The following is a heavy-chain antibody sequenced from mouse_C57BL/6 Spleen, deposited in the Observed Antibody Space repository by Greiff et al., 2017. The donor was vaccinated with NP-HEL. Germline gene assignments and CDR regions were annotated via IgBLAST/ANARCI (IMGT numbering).Heavy chain of an antibody. D-gene: IGHD3-2*02. CDR2: ILPGSGST. CDR1: GYTFTGYW. J-gene: IGHJ2*01. Sequence: VQLQQSGAELMKPGASVKLSCKATGYTFTGYWIEWVKQRPGHGLEWIGEILPGSGSTNYNQKFKDKATLTADKSSSTAYMQLSSLTSEDSAVYYCARKGSSGYPFDYWGQGTTLTVSS. V-gene: IGHV1-9*01. CDR3: ARKGSSGYPFDY.